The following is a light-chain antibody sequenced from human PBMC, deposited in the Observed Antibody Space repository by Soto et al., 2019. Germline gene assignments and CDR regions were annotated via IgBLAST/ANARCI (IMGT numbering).Light chain of an antibody. CDR1: QSISMR. CDR2: DAS. V-gene: IGKV1-5*01. J-gene: IGKJ1*01. Sequence: DIQMTQSPSTVSASVGDRVTITCRASQSISMRLAWYQQRPGKAPKVLIYDASNLQSGVPSRFSGSGFGTQFILTISSLQPDDFATYYCQQYNSHSQTFGQGTKVDIK. CDR3: QQYNSHSQT.